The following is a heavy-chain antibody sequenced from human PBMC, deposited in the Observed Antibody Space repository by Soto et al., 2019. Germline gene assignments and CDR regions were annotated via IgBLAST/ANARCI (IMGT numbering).Heavy chain of an antibody. Sequence: QVQLVESGGGVVQPGRSLRLSCAASGFTFSSYGMHWVRQAPGKGLEWVAVIWYDGSNKYYADSVKGRFTISRDNSKNTLYLQMNSLRAEDTAVYYCARALRDYVWGSYRYTGGFDYWGQGTLVTVSS. CDR2: IWYDGSNK. V-gene: IGHV3-33*01. J-gene: IGHJ4*02. D-gene: IGHD3-16*02. CDR3: ARALRDYVWGSYRYTGGFDY. CDR1: GFTFSSYG.